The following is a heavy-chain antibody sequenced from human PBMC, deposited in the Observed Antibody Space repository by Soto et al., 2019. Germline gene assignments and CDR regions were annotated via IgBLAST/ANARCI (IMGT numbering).Heavy chain of an antibody. V-gene: IGHV4-61*01. CDR1: GGSVSSGSYY. CDR3: ARETSRVAARPYYYGMDV. Sequence: QVQLQESGPGLVKPSETLSLTCTVSGGSVSSGSYYWSWIRQPPGKGLEWIGYIYYSGSTNYNPSLKSPVTISVDTSKNQFSLKLSSVTAADTAVYYCARETSRVAARPYYYGMDVWGQGTTVTVSS. CDR2: IYYSGST. D-gene: IGHD6-6*01. J-gene: IGHJ6*02.